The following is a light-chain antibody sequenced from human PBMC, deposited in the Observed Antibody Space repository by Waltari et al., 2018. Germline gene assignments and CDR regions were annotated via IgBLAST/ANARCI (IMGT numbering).Light chain of an antibody. J-gene: IGKJ4*01. V-gene: IGKV4-1*01. CDR1: QSVLYSSNNKNY. CDR3: QQYYSTPLT. Sequence: DIVMTQSPDSLAVSLGERATINFKPSQSVLYSSNNKNYLAWYQQKPGQPPKLLIYWASTRESGVPDRFSGSGSGTDFTLTISSLQAADVAVYYCQQYYSTPLTFGGGTKVEIK. CDR2: WAS.